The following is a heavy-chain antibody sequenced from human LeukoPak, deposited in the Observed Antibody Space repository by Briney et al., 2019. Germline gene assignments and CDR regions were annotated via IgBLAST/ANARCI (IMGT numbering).Heavy chain of an antibody. J-gene: IGHJ3*02. CDR3: ARGLVLATDDAFDI. D-gene: IGHD5-12*01. V-gene: IGHV4-59*01. Sequence: SETLSLTCSVSGASIRSYFWSWIRQSPGKGLEWIGYVYDNDISNFNPSLESRVTILVDRSKSQFSLKLRSVTAADTAVYYCARGLVLATDDAFDIWGPGTVVTVSS. CDR1: GASIRSYF. CDR2: VYDNDIS.